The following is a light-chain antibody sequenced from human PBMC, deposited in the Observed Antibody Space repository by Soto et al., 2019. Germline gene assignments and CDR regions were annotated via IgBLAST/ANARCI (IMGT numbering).Light chain of an antibody. CDR3: SSYTSSSTV. V-gene: IGLV2-14*01. CDR2: DVS. Sequence: QCVLTQPASVSGAPGQSITISCTGTSSDVSGYNYVSWYQQHPGKAPKLMIYDVSNRPSGVSNRFSGSKSGNTASLTISGLQAEDEADYYCSSYTSSSTVFGTGTKVTVL. J-gene: IGLJ1*01. CDR1: SSDVSGYNY.